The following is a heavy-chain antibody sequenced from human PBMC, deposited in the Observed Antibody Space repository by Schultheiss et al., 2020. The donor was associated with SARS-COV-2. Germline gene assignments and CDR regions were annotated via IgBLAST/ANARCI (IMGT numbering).Heavy chain of an antibody. J-gene: IGHJ5*02. D-gene: IGHD3-3*01. CDR2: IIPIFGTA. Sequence: GGSLRLSCKASGGTFSSYVISWVRQAPGQGLEWMGGIIPIFGTANYAQKFQGRVTMTRDTSISTVYMDLSSLTSDDTAVYYCARDFGGSSGWFDPWGQGTLVTVSS. CDR1: GGTFSSYV. CDR3: ARDFGGSSGWFDP. V-gene: IGHV1-69*05.